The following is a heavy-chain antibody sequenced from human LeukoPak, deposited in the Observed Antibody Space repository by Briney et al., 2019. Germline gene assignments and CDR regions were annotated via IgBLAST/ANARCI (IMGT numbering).Heavy chain of an antibody. CDR3: AREATMVRGLSWFDP. D-gene: IGHD3-10*01. CDR1: GGSISSYY. V-gene: IGHV4-4*07. J-gene: IGHJ5*01. CDR2: IYTSGST. Sequence: SETLSLTCTVSGGSISSYYWSWIRQPAGKGLEWIGRIYTSGSTNYNPSLKSRVTISVDTSKNPFSLKLSSVTAADTAVYYCAREATMVRGLSWFDPWGQGTLVTVSS.